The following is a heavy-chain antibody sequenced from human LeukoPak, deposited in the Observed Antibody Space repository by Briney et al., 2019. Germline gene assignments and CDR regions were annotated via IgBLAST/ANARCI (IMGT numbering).Heavy chain of an antibody. D-gene: IGHD2-2*01. CDR3: ARGVVPAATVRTWFDP. CDR1: GFTFSSYS. V-gene: IGHV3-21*01. Sequence: GGSLRLSCAASGFTFSSYSMNWVRQAPGKGLEWVSSISSSSSYIYYADSVKGRFTISRDNAKNSLYLQMNSLRAEDTAVYYCARGVVPAATVRTWFDPWGQGTLVTVSS. J-gene: IGHJ5*02. CDR2: ISSSSSYI.